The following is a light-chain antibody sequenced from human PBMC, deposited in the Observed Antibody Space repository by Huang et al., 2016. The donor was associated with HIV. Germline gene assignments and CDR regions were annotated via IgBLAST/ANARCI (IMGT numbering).Light chain of an antibody. V-gene: IGKV1-12*01. J-gene: IGKJ5*01. Sequence: DIQMTQSPSSVSASVGDRVTITCRASQDIGTWLAWYKQQPGKVPDLLIYAATNLQYGVSSRFGGSASGTEFTLTISNLQPEDSAFYFCQQANSFPITFGQGTRL. CDR3: QQANSFPIT. CDR2: AAT. CDR1: QDIGTW.